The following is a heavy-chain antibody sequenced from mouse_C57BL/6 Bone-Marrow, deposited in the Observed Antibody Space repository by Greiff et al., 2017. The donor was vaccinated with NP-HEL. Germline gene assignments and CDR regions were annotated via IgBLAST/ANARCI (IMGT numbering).Heavy chain of an antibody. CDR3: AQAGYYYAMDY. Sequence: DVMLVESGGGLVKPGGSLKLSCAASGFTFSDYGMHWVRQAPEKGLEWVAYISSGSSTIYYADTVKGRFTISRDNAKNTLFLQMTSLRSEDTAMYYCAQAGYYYAMDYWGQGTSVTVSS. J-gene: IGHJ4*01. CDR2: ISSGSSTI. CDR1: GFTFSDYG. V-gene: IGHV5-17*01.